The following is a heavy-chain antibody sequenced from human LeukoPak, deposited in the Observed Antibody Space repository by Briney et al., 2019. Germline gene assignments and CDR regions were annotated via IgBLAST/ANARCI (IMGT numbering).Heavy chain of an antibody. Sequence: PGAPLRLSCAASGFTLSSHVMNWVRQAPGKGLEWISSISGDSDRTFYADSVKGRFTISRDDSKNTLYLQMNSLRAEDTALYYCARRAVTVTTSWGAFDAWGQGTMVTVSS. V-gene: IGHV3-23*01. CDR1: GFTLSSHV. CDR3: ARRAVTVTTSWGAFDA. CDR2: ISGDSDRT. J-gene: IGHJ3*01. D-gene: IGHD4-17*01.